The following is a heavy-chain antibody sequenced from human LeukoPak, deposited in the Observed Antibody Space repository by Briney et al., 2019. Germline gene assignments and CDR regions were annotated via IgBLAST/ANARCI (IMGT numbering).Heavy chain of an antibody. CDR2: IYSGGST. CDR1: GFTFSSYA. CDR3: ARSRAGYSYGLDY. V-gene: IGHV3-53*01. D-gene: IGHD5-18*01. J-gene: IGHJ4*02. Sequence: GGSLRLPCAASGFTFSSYAMSWVRQAPGKGLEWVSVIYSGGSTYYADSVKGRFTISRDNSKNTLYLQMNSLRAEDTAVYYCARSRAGYSYGLDYWGQGTLVTVSS.